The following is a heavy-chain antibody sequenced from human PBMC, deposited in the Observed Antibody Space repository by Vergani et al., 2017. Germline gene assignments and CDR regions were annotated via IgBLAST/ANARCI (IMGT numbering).Heavy chain of an antibody. CDR2: IYYSGST. D-gene: IGHD6-13*01. Sequence: QVQLQESGPGLVKPSETLSLTCTVSGGSISSYYWSWIRQPPGKGLEWIGYIYYSGSTNYNPSLKSRVTISVDTSKNQFSLKLSSVTAADTAVYYWARGYSSSWYNYWGQGTLVTVSS. CDR1: GGSISSYY. V-gene: IGHV4-59*01. J-gene: IGHJ4*02. CDR3: ARGYSSSWYNY.